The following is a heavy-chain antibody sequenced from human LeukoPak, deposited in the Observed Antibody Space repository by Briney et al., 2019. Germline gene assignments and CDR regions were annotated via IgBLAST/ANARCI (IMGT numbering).Heavy chain of an antibody. J-gene: IGHJ4*02. Sequence: MTSETLSLTCTVSGGSISSYYWSWIRKPPGKGLEWIGYIYYSGSTNYNPSLKSRDTISEDPSKNQFSLKLSSVTAADTAVYYCERGDYYGSGLDYWGQGTLVTVSS. CDR2: IYYSGST. CDR1: GGSISSYY. D-gene: IGHD3-10*01. CDR3: ERGDYYGSGLDY. V-gene: IGHV4-59*01.